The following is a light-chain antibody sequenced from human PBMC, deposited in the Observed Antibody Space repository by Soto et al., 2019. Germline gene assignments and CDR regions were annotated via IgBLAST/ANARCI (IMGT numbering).Light chain of an antibody. V-gene: IGLV2-23*01. CDR3: CSYVGASTYV. J-gene: IGLJ6*01. CDR2: EAI. CDR1: SRNIGAYNV. Sequence: QSALTQPASVSGSPGQSITISCSGTSRNIGAYNVVSWYQQHPGKAPKVIIYEAINRPSGVSNRFSGSISGTTASLTISGLQADDEADYYCCSYVGASTYVFGGGTKVTVL.